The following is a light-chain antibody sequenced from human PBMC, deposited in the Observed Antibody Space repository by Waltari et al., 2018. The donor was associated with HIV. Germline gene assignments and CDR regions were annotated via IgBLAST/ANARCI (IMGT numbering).Light chain of an antibody. CDR2: WAS. V-gene: IGKV4-1*01. CDR1: RTVLSNPDNRNY. CDR3: QQYYTVRPT. Sequence: DIVMTQSPDSLAVSLGERATFHCRSSRTVLSNPDNRNYLAWYQQKTGQSPNVLIYWASTRQSGVPDRFSASGSGTNVSLTISSLQAADVAVYYCQQYYTVRPTFGGGTKVEIK. J-gene: IGKJ4*01.